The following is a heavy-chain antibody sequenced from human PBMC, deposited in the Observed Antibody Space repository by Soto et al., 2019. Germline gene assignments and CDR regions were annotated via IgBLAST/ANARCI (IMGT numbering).Heavy chain of an antibody. Sequence: ASVKVSCKPSGYTFTSYGISWVRQAPGQGLEWMGWISAYNGNTNYAQKLQGRVTMTTDTSTSTAYMELRSLRSDDTAVYYCARTYYDILTGRLGMDVWGQGTTVTVSS. V-gene: IGHV1-18*01. CDR1: GYTFTSYG. J-gene: IGHJ6*02. CDR2: ISAYNGNT. CDR3: ARTYYDILTGRLGMDV. D-gene: IGHD3-9*01.